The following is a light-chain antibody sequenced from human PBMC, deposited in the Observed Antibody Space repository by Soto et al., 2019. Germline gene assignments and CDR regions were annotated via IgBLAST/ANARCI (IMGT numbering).Light chain of an antibody. CDR1: QGISNF. CDR3: QKYNSAPLT. CDR2: AAS. J-gene: IGKJ4*01. Sequence: DVQMTQAPSTLSVSVGDRVTITCLASQGISNFLAWSQQIPGKVPKLLSYAASLLHSGFPSRFSGSGSGTDCTLTISSLQPEDVATYYCQKYNSAPLTVGGGTKVQI. V-gene: IGKV1-27*01.